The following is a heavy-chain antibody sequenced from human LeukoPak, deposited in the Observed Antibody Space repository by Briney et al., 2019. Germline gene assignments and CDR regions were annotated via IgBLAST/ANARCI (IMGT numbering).Heavy chain of an antibody. D-gene: IGHD3-10*01. J-gene: IGHJ6*02. CDR2: ISGSGGST. V-gene: IGHV3-23*01. CDR1: GFTFSNYA. Sequence: QPGGSLRLSCAASGFTFSNYAMSWVRQAPGKGLEWVSAISGSGGSTYYADSVKGRFTISRDNSKNTLYLQMNSLRAEDTAVYYCAKDLFGGLPDTYYYGSGSYPQVVRGMDVWGQGTTVTVSS. CDR3: AKDLFGGLPDTYYYGSGSYPQVVRGMDV.